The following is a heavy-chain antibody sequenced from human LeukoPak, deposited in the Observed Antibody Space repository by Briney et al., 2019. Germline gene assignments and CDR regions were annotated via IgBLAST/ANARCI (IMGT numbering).Heavy chain of an antibody. CDR1: GGSFSGYY. D-gene: IGHD3-22*01. CDR2: IYYSGST. Sequence: PSETLSLTCAVYGGSFSGYYWSWIRQPPGKGLEWIGYIYYSGSTNYNPSLKSRVTISVDTSKNQFSLKLSSVTAADTAVYYCARLYYDSSGYSLIDYWGQGTLVTVSS. V-gene: IGHV4-59*01. J-gene: IGHJ4*02. CDR3: ARLYYDSSGYSLIDY.